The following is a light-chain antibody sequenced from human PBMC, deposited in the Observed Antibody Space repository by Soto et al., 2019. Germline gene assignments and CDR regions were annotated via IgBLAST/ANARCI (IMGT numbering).Light chain of an antibody. J-gene: IGKJ4*01. V-gene: IGKV3-11*01. Sequence: EIVLTQSPATLSLSPGERATLSCRASQSISSYLAWYQHKPGQAPRLLIYDASNRATGIPARFSGSGSGTDFTLTIDSLEPEDFAVYYCHQRSRWPPLTFGGGTKV. CDR2: DAS. CDR3: HQRSRWPPLT. CDR1: QSISSY.